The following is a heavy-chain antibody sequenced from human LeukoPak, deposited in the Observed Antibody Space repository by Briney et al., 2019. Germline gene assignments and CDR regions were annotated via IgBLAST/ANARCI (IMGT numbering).Heavy chain of an antibody. Sequence: SVKVSCKASGGTFSSYAISWVRQAPGQGLEWMGRIIPILGIANYAQKFQGRVTITADKSTSTAYMGLSSPRSEDTAVYYCARGMGHYYYGMDVWGQGTTVTVSS. V-gene: IGHV1-69*04. CDR3: ARGMGHYYYGMDV. CDR1: GGTFSSYA. D-gene: IGHD2-8*01. J-gene: IGHJ6*02. CDR2: IIPILGIA.